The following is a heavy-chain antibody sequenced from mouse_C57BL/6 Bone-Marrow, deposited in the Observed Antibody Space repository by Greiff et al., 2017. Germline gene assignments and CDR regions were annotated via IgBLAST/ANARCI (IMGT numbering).Heavy chain of an antibody. Sequence: LQQSGGGLVQPGGSLKLSCAASGFTFSDYYMYWVRQTPEKRLEWVAYISNGGGSTYYPDTVKGRFTISRDNAKNTLYLQMSRLKSEDTAMYYCARRDGGFAYGGQGTLVTVSA. CDR2: ISNGGGST. V-gene: IGHV5-12*01. D-gene: IGHD1-1*01. CDR1: GFTFSDYY. CDR3: ARRDGGFAY. J-gene: IGHJ3*01.